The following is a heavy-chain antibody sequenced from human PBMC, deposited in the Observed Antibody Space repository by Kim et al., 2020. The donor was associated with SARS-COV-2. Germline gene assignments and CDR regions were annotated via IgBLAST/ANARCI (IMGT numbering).Heavy chain of an antibody. J-gene: IGHJ3*02. V-gene: IGHV3-21*01. CDR2: ISSSSSYI. D-gene: IGHD2-15*01. CDR3: ARDGFSVARDAFDI. CDR1: GFTFSSYS. Sequence: GGSLRLSCAASGFTFSSYSMNWVRQAPGKGLEWVSSISSSSSYIYYADSVKGRFTISRDNAKNSLYLQMNSLRAEDTAVYYCARDGFSVARDAFDIWGQGTMVTVS.